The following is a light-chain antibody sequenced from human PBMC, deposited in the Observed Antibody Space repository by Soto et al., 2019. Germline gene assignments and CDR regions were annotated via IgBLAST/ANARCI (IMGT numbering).Light chain of an antibody. CDR2: GAS. Sequence: EIVFTQSPGTLSLSPGERATLSCRASQSVSSSYLAWYQQKPGRAPRLLIYGASSRATGIPDRFSGSGSGTDFTLTISRLEPEDFAVYYCQQYGSSSWTFGQGTKVDIK. CDR1: QSVSSSY. CDR3: QQYGSSSWT. V-gene: IGKV3-20*01. J-gene: IGKJ1*01.